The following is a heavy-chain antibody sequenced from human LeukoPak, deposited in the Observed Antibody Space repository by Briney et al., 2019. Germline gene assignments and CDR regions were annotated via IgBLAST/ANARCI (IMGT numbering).Heavy chain of an antibody. V-gene: IGHV4-4*07. Sequence: SETLSLTCTVSGGSISSYYWSWIRQPAGKGLEWIGRIYTSGSTNYNPSLKSRVTMSVDTSKNQFSLKLSSVTAADTAVYYCASGAMIVVVINFDYWGQGTLVTVSS. D-gene: IGHD3-22*01. CDR3: ASGAMIVVVINFDY. CDR2: IYTSGST. CDR1: GGSISSYY. J-gene: IGHJ4*02.